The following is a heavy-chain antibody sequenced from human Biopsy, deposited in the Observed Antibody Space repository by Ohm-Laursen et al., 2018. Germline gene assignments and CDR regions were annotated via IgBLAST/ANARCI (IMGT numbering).Heavy chain of an antibody. J-gene: IGHJ4*02. CDR2: IYNTETT. CDR1: GGSISSSTTYY. D-gene: IGHD2-2*01. V-gene: IGHV4-39*07. CDR3: ARMPHFDY. Sequence: SDTLSLTCPVSGGSISSSTTYYWAWLRQPPGKGLEWIGGIYNTETTFYNPSLKSRVTISVDTSKNQFSLKLNSVTAADTAVYYCARMPHFDYWGQGILVTVSS.